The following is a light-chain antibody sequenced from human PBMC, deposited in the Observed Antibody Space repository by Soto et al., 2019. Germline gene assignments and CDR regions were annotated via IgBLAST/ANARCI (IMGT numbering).Light chain of an antibody. J-gene: IGLJ1*01. V-gene: IGLV2-14*01. CDR2: EVS. CDR3: SSHTGDSYV. Sequence: QSALTQPASVSGSPGQSITISCTGPSSDIGYNSVSWYQLHPGKAPKLMIYEVSNRPSGVSIRFSGSKSGDTASLTISGLRAEDEADYSCSSHTGDSYVFGSGTKLTVL. CDR1: SSDIGYNS.